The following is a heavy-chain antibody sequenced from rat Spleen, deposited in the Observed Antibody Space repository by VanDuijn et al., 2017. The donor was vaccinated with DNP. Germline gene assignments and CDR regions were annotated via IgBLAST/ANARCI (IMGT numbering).Heavy chain of an antibody. V-gene: IGHV1-43*01. Sequence: QVQLQQSGAELAKPGSSVKISCKASGYTFTRYYITWIKQTTGQGLEYIGYINTGSGGTNYNEKFKGKATLTVDKSSSTAFMQLSSLTPDDSAVYYCARPNYHSYYWYFDFWGPGTMVTVSS. J-gene: IGHJ1*01. CDR2: INTGSGGT. CDR1: GYTFTRYY. CDR3: ARPNYHSYYWYFDF. D-gene: IGHD1-2*01.